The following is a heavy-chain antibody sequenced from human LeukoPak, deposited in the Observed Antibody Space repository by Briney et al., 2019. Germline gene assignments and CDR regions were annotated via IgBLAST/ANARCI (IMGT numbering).Heavy chain of an antibody. D-gene: IGHD3-3*01. V-gene: IGHV3-23*01. Sequence: GGSLRLSCAASGFTFSSYAMSWVRQAPGKGLEWVSAISGSGGSTYYADSVKGRFTISRDNSKNTLYLQMNSLRAEDTAVYYCAKDYDFWSGYYTGSLTYSYWGQGTLVTVSS. J-gene: IGHJ4*02. CDR3: AKDYDFWSGYYTGSLTYSY. CDR2: ISGSGGST. CDR1: GFTFSSYA.